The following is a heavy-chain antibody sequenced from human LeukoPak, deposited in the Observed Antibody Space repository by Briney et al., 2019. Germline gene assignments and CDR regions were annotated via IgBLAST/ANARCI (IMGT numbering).Heavy chain of an antibody. V-gene: IGHV1-2*02. J-gene: IGHJ6*02. Sequence: ASVKVSCKASGYSFTGYYKHWVRQAPGQGLEWMGCINPNSGGTDYAQKFQGRVTMTRDTSISTAYMELSRLTSDDTAVYYCARCIAVGYYGTDVWGQGTTVTVSS. D-gene: IGHD6-19*01. CDR2: INPNSGGT. CDR1: GYSFTGYY. CDR3: ARCIAVGYYGTDV.